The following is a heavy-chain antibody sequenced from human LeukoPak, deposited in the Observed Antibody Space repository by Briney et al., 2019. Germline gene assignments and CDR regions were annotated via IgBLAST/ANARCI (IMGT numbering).Heavy chain of an antibody. D-gene: IGHD1-26*01. CDR2: IYYSGST. Sequence: PSETLSLTCTVSGGSISSSTYYWGWIRQPPGKGLEWIGSIYYSGSTYYNPSLKSRVTISVDTSKNQFSLKLSSVTAADTAVYYCARGGGSYLEFDPWGQGTLVTVSS. J-gene: IGHJ5*02. CDR1: GGSISSSTYY. V-gene: IGHV4-39*07. CDR3: ARGGGSYLEFDP.